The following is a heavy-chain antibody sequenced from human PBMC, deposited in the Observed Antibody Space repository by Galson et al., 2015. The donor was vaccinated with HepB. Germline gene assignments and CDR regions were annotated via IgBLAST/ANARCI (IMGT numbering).Heavy chain of an antibody. CDR3: VKDVGRDLFGPGA. CDR1: GFTFRIYG. D-gene: IGHD3-10*01. J-gene: IGHJ5*02. CDR2: IDGSGDRT. V-gene: IGHV3-23*01. Sequence: SLRLSCAASGFTFRIYGMSWVRQAPGKGLVWVSGIDGSGDRTEYAESVQGRFIVSRDNSKNTLYLQISGLRVEDTAKYYCVKDVGRDLFGPGAWGQGTLVTVSS.